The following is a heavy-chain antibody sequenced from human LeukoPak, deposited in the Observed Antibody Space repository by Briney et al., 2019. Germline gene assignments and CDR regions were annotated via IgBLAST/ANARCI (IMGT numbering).Heavy chain of an antibody. D-gene: IGHD5-18*01. J-gene: IGHJ4*02. CDR3: ARHVHTALNSYYFDY. V-gene: IGHV4-59*08. Sequence: SETLSLTCTVSGGSISSYYWSWIRQPPGKGLEWIGYIYYSGSTNYNPSLKSRVTISVDTSKNQFSLKLSSVTAADTAVYYCARHVHTALNSYYFDYWGQGTLVTVST. CDR2: IYYSGST. CDR1: GGSISSYY.